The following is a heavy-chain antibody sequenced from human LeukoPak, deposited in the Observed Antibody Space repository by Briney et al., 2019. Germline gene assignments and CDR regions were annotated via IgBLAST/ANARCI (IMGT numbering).Heavy chain of an antibody. Sequence: SETLSLTCTVSGGSISSYYWSWIRQPPGKGLEWIGEINHSGSTNYNPSLKSRVTISVDTSKNQFSLKLSSVTAADTAVYYCARGPSRGASSSWHYFDYWGQGTLVTVSS. J-gene: IGHJ4*02. D-gene: IGHD6-13*01. V-gene: IGHV4-34*01. CDR2: INHSGST. CDR1: GGSISSYY. CDR3: ARGPSRGASSSWHYFDY.